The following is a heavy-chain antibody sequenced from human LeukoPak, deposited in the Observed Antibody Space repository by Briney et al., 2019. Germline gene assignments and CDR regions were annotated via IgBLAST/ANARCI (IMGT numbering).Heavy chain of an antibody. CDR1: GYAFSGYY. V-gene: IGHV1-2*02. Sequence: GASVKVSCKASGYAFSGYYIHWVRQAPGQGLQWMGSIISNTGATDYAHRFQDRVTMTSDPSISTAFMEMSGLRSDDTAVYFCASRPDISNGPPFDYWGRGTLVTVSS. CDR3: ASRPDISNGPPFDY. D-gene: IGHD3-3*02. CDR2: IISNTGAT. J-gene: IGHJ4*02.